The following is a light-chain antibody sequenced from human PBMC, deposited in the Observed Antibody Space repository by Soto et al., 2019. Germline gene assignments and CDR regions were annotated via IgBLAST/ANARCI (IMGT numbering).Light chain of an antibody. CDR2: EVS. J-gene: IGLJ3*02. CDR1: SSDVGGYNY. V-gene: IGLV2-8*01. CDR3: GTWDDSLSAVL. Sequence: QSALTQPPSASGSPGQSVTISCTGTSSDVGGYNYVSWYQQHPGKAPKLVIYEVSKRPSGVPDRFSGSKSGNTASLTVSGLQAEDEADYYCGTWDDSLSAVLFGGGAQLTVL.